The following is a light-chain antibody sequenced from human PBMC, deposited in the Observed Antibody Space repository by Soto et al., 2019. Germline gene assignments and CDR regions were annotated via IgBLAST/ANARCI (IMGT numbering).Light chain of an antibody. CDR2: RNN. CDR1: SSNIGNYY. J-gene: IGLJ2*01. Sequence: QPVLTQPPSASGTPGQRVTISCSGSSSNIGNYYVYWYQQLPGTAPKLLIYRNNQRPSGVPDRFSGSKSGSSASLAISGLRSEDEADYYCAAWDDSLSGVVFGGGTKLTVL. V-gene: IGLV1-47*01. CDR3: AAWDDSLSGVV.